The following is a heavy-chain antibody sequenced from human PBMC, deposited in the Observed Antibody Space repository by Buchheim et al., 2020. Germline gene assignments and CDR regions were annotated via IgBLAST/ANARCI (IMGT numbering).Heavy chain of an antibody. CDR1: GYTFTSYY. Sequence: QVQLVQSGAEVKKPGASVKVSCKASGYTFTSYYLHWVRQAPGQGLEWMGRINPSGGSTRYAQKFQGRVTMTRDTSTSPVYMELSSLRSEDTAVYFCARPGFSAASSLDYWGQGTL. CDR3: ARPGFSAASSLDY. D-gene: IGHD2-15*01. CDR2: INPSGGST. V-gene: IGHV1-46*03. J-gene: IGHJ4*02.